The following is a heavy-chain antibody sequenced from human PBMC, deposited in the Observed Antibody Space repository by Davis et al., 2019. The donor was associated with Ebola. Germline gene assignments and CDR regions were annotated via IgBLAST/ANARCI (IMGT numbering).Heavy chain of an antibody. CDR3: ARGDEMATITGFDY. CDR2: INPSGGST. J-gene: IGHJ4*02. V-gene: IGHV1-46*01. D-gene: IGHD5-24*01. Sequence: AASVKVSCKASGYTFTSYYMHWVRQAPGQGLEWMGIINPSGGSTSYAQKLQGRVTMTTDTSTSTAYMELRSLRSDDTAVYYCARGDEMATITGFDYWGQGTLVTVSS. CDR1: GYTFTSYY.